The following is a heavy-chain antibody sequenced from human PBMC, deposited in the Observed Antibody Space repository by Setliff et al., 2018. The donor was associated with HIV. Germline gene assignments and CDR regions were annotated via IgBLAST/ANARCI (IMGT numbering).Heavy chain of an antibody. V-gene: IGHV4-38-2*01. CDR1: ANSISSDYC. Sequence: SETLSLTCAVSANSISSDYCWGWIRQPPGKGLEWIGSTHHSGSTYYNPSLNSRVTISVDTSKNHFSLKLRSVTAADTAVYYCARVVVRGVTFIAEYFQHWGQGTLVTAPQ. D-gene: IGHD3-10*01. CDR2: THHSGST. CDR3: ARVVVRGVTFIAEYFQH. J-gene: IGHJ1*01.